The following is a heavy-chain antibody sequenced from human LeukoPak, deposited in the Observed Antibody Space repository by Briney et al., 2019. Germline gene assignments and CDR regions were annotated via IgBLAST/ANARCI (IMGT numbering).Heavy chain of an antibody. D-gene: IGHD3-22*01. CDR2: ISYDGTNK. CDR1: EFTFNNFG. J-gene: IGHJ4*02. V-gene: IGHV3-30*03. Sequence: PGRSLRLSCVASEFTFNNFGMHWVRQAPGKGLEWVAVISYDGTNKYYADSVKGRFTISRDNSKNTLYLQMNSLRAEDTAVYYCARDQDYYDSSGFFPGGYFDYWGQGTLVTVSS. CDR3: ARDQDYYDSSGFFPGGYFDY.